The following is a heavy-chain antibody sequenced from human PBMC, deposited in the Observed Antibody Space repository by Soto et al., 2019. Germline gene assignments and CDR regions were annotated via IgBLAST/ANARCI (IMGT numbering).Heavy chain of an antibody. CDR1: GGSFSGYY. Sequence: SETLSLTCAVYGGSFSGYYWSWIRQPPGKGLEWIGEINHSGSTNYNPSLKSRVTISVDTSKNQFSLKLSSVTAADTAVYYCARRGSGSHYYYYGMDVWGQGTTVTVSS. CDR3: ARRGSGSHYYYYGMDV. J-gene: IGHJ6*02. D-gene: IGHD3-10*01. V-gene: IGHV4-34*01. CDR2: INHSGST.